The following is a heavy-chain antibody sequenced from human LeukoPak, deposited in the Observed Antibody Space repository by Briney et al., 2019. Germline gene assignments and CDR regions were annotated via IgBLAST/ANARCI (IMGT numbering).Heavy chain of an antibody. CDR3: ASGGGWVFNN. V-gene: IGHV3-7*01. Sequence: GGSLRLSCAASGFPFSSHWLSWFRQSPGKGLEWVAHINQDGSEKSYVDSVKGRFTISRDNARNSQWLQMNGLRAEDTAVYYCASGGGWVFNNWGQGTLVTVSS. J-gene: IGHJ4*02. CDR1: GFPFSSHW. D-gene: IGHD6-19*01. CDR2: INQDGSEK.